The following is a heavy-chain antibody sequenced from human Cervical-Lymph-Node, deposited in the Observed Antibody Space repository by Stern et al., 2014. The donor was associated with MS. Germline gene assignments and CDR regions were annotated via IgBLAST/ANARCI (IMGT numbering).Heavy chain of an antibody. CDR1: GGSISSGGYY. D-gene: IGHD3-10*01. CDR2: IYYTGST. J-gene: IGHJ4*02. V-gene: IGHV4-31*03. Sequence: DQLVESGPGLVKPSQTLSLTCTVSGGSISSGGYYWSWIRQHPGKGLVSIGHIYYTGSTYYNPSLKSRVTISVDTSKNQFSLKLSSVTAADTAVYYCARAGEMVRGVIFDYWGQGTLVTVSS. CDR3: ARAGEMVRGVIFDY.